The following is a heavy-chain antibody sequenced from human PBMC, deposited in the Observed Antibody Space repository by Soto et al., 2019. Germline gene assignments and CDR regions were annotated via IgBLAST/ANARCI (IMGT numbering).Heavy chain of an antibody. CDR2: IIPIFGTA. J-gene: IGHJ6*02. CDR1: GGTFSSYA. Sequence: SVKVSCKASGGTFSSYAISWVRQAPGQGLEWMGGIIPIFGTANYAQKFQGRVTITADESTSTAYMELSSLRSEDTAVYYCAARPSLNYDILTGYPNYHGMDVWGQGTTVTVSS. CDR3: AARPSLNYDILTGYPNYHGMDV. V-gene: IGHV1-69*13. D-gene: IGHD3-9*01.